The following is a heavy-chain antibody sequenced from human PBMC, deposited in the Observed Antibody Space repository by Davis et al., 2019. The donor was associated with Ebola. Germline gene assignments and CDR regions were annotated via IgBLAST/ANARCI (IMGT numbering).Heavy chain of an antibody. Sequence: GSSLKISCAASGFTFSSYSMNWVRQAPGKGLEWVSSISSSSSYIYYVDLVKGRFTISRDNAKNSLYLQMNSLRAEDTAVYYCARQKGYSSTRGYYYGMDVWGKGTTVTVSS. CDR1: GFTFSSYS. CDR2: ISSSSSYI. J-gene: IGHJ6*04. CDR3: ARQKGYSSTRGYYYGMDV. D-gene: IGHD2-2*01. V-gene: IGHV3-21*01.